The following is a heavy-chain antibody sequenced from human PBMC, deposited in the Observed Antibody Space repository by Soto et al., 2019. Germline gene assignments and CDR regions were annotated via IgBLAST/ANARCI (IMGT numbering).Heavy chain of an antibody. CDR3: AVHLGQNYYRLDV. D-gene: IGHD1-26*01. J-gene: IGHJ6*02. V-gene: IGHV3-23*01. Sequence: EVQLLESGGGWVQPGGSLRLSCAASGFTFNNFVMSWVRQVPGKGLEWVSAITGSGGSAYYADSVKGPFTISRDNSKSTVFLEMTSLGAADTAIYYCAVHLGQNYYRLDVWGQGTTVTVSS. CDR1: GFTFNNFV. CDR2: ITGSGGSA.